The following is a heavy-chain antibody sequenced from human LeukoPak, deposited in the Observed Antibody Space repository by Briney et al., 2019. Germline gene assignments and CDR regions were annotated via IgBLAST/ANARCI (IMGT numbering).Heavy chain of an antibody. D-gene: IGHD6-19*01. Sequence: SQTLSLTCTVSGGSISSGGYYWSWIRQHPEKGLEWIGYIYYSGSTYYNPSLKSRVTISVDTSKNQFSLKLSSVTAADTAVYYCARTRRPVAVAGPYYFDYWGQGTLVTVSS. J-gene: IGHJ4*02. CDR1: GGSISSGGYY. CDR2: IYYSGST. CDR3: ARTRRPVAVAGPYYFDY. V-gene: IGHV4-31*03.